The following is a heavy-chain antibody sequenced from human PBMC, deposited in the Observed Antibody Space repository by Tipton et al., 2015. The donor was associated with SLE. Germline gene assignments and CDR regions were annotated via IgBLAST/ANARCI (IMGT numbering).Heavy chain of an antibody. V-gene: IGHV4-61*02. J-gene: IGHJ6*03. D-gene: IGHD2-15*01. CDR1: GDSISSGSSS. Sequence: TLSLTCTVSGDSISSGSSSWNWVRQPAGKGLEWIGLIYNSGITNYNPSLQSRVTLSVDMSKNQFSLRLSSVTAADTGVYYCVKSVVVVSPRDYYYYMDVWGKGTTVTVSS. CDR3: VKSVVVVSPRDYYYYMDV. CDR2: IYNSGIT.